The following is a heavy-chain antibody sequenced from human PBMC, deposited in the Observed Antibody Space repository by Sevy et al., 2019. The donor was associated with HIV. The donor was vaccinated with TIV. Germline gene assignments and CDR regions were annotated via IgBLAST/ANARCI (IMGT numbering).Heavy chain of an antibody. V-gene: IGHV3-48*01. Sequence: GGSLRLSCAASGFTFSTYSMRWVRQAPGKGLEWLSYINSSGAGIHYADSVKGRFTITRENAKNSLSLQMNSLRAEDKALSYCAGSSTYMVRGVYNWLDPWGQGTLVTVSS. CDR1: GFTFSTYS. CDR3: AGSSTYMVRGVYNWLDP. D-gene: IGHD3-10*01. CDR2: INSSGAGI. J-gene: IGHJ5*02.